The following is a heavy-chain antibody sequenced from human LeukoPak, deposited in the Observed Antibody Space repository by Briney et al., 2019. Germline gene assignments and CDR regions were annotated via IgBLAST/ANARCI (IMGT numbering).Heavy chain of an antibody. Sequence: KASETLSLTCAVSGGSISSGGYSWSWIRQPPGKGLEWIGYIYHSGSTYYNPSLKSRVTISVDTSKNQFSLKLSSVTAADTAVYYCARVIIMRAMLRANRGQNWVDPWGQGTLVTVSS. CDR1: GGSISSGGYS. V-gene: IGHV4-30-2*01. CDR2: IYHSGST. J-gene: IGHJ5*02. CDR3: ARVIIMRAMLRANRGQNWVDP. D-gene: IGHD3-10*01.